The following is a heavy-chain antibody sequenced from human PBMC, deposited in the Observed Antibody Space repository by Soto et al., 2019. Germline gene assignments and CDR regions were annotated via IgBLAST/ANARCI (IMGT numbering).Heavy chain of an antibody. J-gene: IGHJ3*02. CDR2: INPNSGGT. D-gene: IGHD2-15*01. CDR3: ARDPGYCSGGSCSDAFGI. V-gene: IGHV1-2*02. Sequence: ASVKVSCKASGYTFTGYYMHWVRQAPGQGLEWMGWINPNSGGTNYAQKFQGRVTMTRDTSISTAYMELSRLRSDDTAVYYCARDPGYCSGGSCSDAFGIWGQGTMVTV. CDR1: GYTFTGYY.